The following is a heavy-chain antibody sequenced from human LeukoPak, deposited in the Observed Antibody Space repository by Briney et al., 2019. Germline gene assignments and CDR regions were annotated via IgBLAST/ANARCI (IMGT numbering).Heavy chain of an antibody. CDR3: ARDGDYPPYYFDY. Sequence: SVKVSCKASGGTFSSYAISWVRQAPGQGLEWMGGIIPIFGTANYAQKFQGRVTTTADESTSTAYMELSSLRSEDTAVYYCARDGDYPPYYFDYWGQGTLVTVSS. CDR1: GGTFSSYA. J-gene: IGHJ4*02. D-gene: IGHD4-17*01. V-gene: IGHV1-69*13. CDR2: IIPIFGTA.